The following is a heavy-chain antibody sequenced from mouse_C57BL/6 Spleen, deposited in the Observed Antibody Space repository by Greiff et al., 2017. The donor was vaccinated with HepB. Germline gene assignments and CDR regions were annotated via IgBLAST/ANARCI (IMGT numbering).Heavy chain of an antibody. V-gene: IGHV1-76*01. CDR1: GYTFTDYY. Sequence: VQLQQSGAELVRPGASVKLSCKASGYTFTDYYINWVKQRPGQGLEWIARIYPGSGNTYYNEKFKGKATLTAEKSSSTAYMQLSSLTSEDSAVYFGARTGIDDYDFAYWGQGTLVTVSA. D-gene: IGHD2-4*01. J-gene: IGHJ3*01. CDR3: ARTGIDDYDFAY. CDR2: IYPGSGNT.